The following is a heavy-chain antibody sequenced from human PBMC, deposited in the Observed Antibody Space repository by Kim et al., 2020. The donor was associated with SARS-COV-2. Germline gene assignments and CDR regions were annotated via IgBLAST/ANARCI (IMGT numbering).Heavy chain of an antibody. Sequence: QGRVTITRDTSASTAYMELSSLRSEDTAVYYCAREDGRGYYDFGGAHGDYWGQGTLVTVSS. V-gene: IGHV1-3*01. CDR3: AREDGRGYYDFGGAHGDY. J-gene: IGHJ4*02. D-gene: IGHD3-3*01.